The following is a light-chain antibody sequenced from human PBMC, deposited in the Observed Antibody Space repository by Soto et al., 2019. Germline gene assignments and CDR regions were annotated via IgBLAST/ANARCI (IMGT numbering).Light chain of an antibody. Sequence: DIQMTQSPSSLSASVGDRVTITCRASQNIRSYLNWYQQKPGKAPKLLIYAASSSQSGVPSRFSGSGSETDFTLTISSLQSEDFATYYCQQSYSRPPAFGQGTKVAIK. J-gene: IGKJ1*01. CDR2: AAS. V-gene: IGKV1-39*01. CDR3: QQSYSRPPA. CDR1: QNIRSY.